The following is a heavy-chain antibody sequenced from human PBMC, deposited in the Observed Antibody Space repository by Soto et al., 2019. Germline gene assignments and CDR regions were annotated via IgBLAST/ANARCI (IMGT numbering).Heavy chain of an antibody. CDR2: IFYSGSS. Sequence: PSETLSLTCTVSGGSISSYYWSWVRQPPGKGLEWIGYIFYSGSSNYNPSLKSPVTISVDASKNQFSLKLSSVTAADTAVYYCVRTGLGWFDPWGQGTLVTVSS. CDR1: GGSISSYY. V-gene: IGHV4-59*01. CDR3: VRTGLGWFDP. D-gene: IGHD7-27*01. J-gene: IGHJ5*02.